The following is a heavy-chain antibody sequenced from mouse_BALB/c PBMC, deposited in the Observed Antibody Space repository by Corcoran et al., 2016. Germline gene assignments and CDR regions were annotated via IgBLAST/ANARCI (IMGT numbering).Heavy chain of an antibody. CDR2: IYWDDDK. D-gene: IGHD1-1*01. V-gene: IGHV8-12*01. CDR3: GRSDYNGIMDY. CDR1: GFSLSTSGMG. J-gene: IGHJ4*01. Sequence: QVTLKESGPGILQPSQTLSLTCSFSGFSLSTSGMGVSWIRQPSGKGLEWLAHIYWDDDKRYNTSLKSRLTISKDTSRNQVFLKITSVDTADTATYYCGRSDYNGIMDYWGQGTSVTVSS.